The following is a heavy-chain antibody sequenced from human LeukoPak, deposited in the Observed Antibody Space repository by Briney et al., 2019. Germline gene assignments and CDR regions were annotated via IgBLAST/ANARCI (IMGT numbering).Heavy chain of an antibody. CDR3: ARESGDYGDYGY. Sequence: SVKVSCKASGGTFSSYAISWVRQAPGQGLEWMGRIIPLLGIANYAQKFQGRVTITADKSTSTAYMELSSLRSEDTAVYYCARESGDYGDYGYWGQGTLVTVSS. J-gene: IGHJ4*02. D-gene: IGHD4-17*01. CDR2: IIPLLGIA. CDR1: GGTFSSYA. V-gene: IGHV1-69*04.